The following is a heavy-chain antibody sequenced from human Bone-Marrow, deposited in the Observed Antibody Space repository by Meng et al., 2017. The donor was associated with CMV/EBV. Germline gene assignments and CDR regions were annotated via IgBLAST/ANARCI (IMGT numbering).Heavy chain of an antibody. V-gene: IGHV4-59*01. Sequence: SETLSLTCTASGGSISSYYWSWIRQPPGKGLEWIGYIYYSGSTNYNPSLKSRVTISVDTSKNQFSLKLSSVTAAETAVYYCARGVLLWFGDLNWFDPWGQGTLVTVSS. J-gene: IGHJ5*02. D-gene: IGHD3-10*01. CDR3: ARGVLLWFGDLNWFDP. CDR2: IYYSGST. CDR1: GGSISSYY.